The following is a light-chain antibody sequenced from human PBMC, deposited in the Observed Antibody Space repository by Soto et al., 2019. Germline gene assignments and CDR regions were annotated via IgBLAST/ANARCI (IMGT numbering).Light chain of an antibody. CDR2: DAS. Sequence: EIVLTQSPATLPLSPGERATLSCRASQSVSSYLAWYQQKPGQAPRLLIYDASNRATGIPARFSGSGSGTDFTLTSSSLEPEAFAVYYCQQRSNWPGTFGQGTKVEIK. CDR3: QQRSNWPGT. J-gene: IGKJ1*01. V-gene: IGKV3-11*01. CDR1: QSVSSY.